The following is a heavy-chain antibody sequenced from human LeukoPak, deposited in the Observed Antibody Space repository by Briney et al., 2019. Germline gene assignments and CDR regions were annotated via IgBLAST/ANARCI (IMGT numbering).Heavy chain of an antibody. CDR2: IYTSGST. Sequence: PSETLSLTCTVSGGSISHSYWTWIRQPAGKGLEWIGRIYTSGSTNYSPSLKSRVTISIDESKNQFSLKLSSVTAADTAVYYCARVVPTAMGWFDPWGQGTLLTVSS. V-gene: IGHV4-4*07. D-gene: IGHD2-2*01. CDR1: GGSISHSY. J-gene: IGHJ5*02. CDR3: ARVVPTAMGWFDP.